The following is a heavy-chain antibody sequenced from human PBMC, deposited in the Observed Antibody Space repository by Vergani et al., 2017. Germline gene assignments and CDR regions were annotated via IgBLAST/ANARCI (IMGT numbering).Heavy chain of an antibody. CDR1: GGSISIGSYY. CDR2: IYSGGST. V-gene: IGHV4-61*02. CDR3: ARAGPYDSGGYYYLFDS. Sequence: QVQLQESGPGLVKPSQTLALTCTVSGGSISIGSYYWSWIRQSAGKGLEWIGRIYSGGSTTNPSLQSRVSISIDTSKNQFSLRLTSVTAADTAIYYCARAGPYDSGGYYYLFDSWGQGTLVTVSS. D-gene: IGHD3-22*01. J-gene: IGHJ4*02.